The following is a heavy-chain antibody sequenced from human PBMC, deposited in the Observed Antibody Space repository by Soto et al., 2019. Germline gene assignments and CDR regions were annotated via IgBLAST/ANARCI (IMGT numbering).Heavy chain of an antibody. CDR2: INGGNGDT. V-gene: IGHV1-3*01. CDR1: GYIFNRYA. Sequence: ASVKVSCKASGYIFNRYAMHRVRQAPGQRLEWMAWINGGNGDTRYSQKLQGRVTITRDTSANTVYMELSSLRSEDTAVYYCARAGTVFGLLGNYYGMDVWGQGTTVTVSS. D-gene: IGHD3-3*01. CDR3: ARAGTVFGLLGNYYGMDV. J-gene: IGHJ6*02.